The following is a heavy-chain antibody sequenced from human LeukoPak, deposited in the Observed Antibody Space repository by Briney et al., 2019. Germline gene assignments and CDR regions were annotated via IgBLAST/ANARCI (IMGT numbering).Heavy chain of an antibody. V-gene: IGHV1-3*01. Sequence: ASVKVSCKASGYTFTSYAMHWVRQAPGQRLEWMGWINAGNGNTKYSQKFQGRVTITRDTSASTAYMELSSLRSEDTAVYYCAREVGYYYDSSGYRYWGQGTLVTVSS. CDR2: INAGNGNT. J-gene: IGHJ4*02. CDR1: GYTFTSYA. D-gene: IGHD3-22*01. CDR3: AREVGYYYDSSGYRY.